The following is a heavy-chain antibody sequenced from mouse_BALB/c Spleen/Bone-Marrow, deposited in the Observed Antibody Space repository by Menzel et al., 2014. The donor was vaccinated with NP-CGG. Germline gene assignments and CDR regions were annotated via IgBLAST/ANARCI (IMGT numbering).Heavy chain of an antibody. CDR3: SREGAY. Sequence: QVQLQQPGAELVKPGASVKLSCKASGYTFTNYYMYWVKQRPGQGLEWIGEITPSNGGSNFIEKFKNKATLTVDKSSSTAYMQLSSLTSEDSAVYCCSREGAYWGQGTLVTASA. CDR1: GYTFTNYY. CDR2: ITPSNGGS. J-gene: IGHJ3*01. V-gene: IGHV1S81*02.